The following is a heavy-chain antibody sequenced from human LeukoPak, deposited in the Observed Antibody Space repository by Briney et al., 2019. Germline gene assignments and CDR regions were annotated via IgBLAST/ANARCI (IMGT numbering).Heavy chain of an antibody. Sequence: SVKVSCKASGGTFSSYAISWVRQAPGQGLEWMGGIIPIFGTANYAQEFQGRVTITTDESTSTAYMELSSLRSEDTAVYYCARDQNPDYDSRGYFDYWGQGTLVTVSS. V-gene: IGHV1-69*05. D-gene: IGHD3-22*01. J-gene: IGHJ4*02. CDR2: IIPIFGTA. CDR3: ARDQNPDYDSRGYFDY. CDR1: GGTFSSYA.